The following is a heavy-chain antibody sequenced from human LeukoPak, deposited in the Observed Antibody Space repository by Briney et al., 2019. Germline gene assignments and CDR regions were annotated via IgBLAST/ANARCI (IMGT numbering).Heavy chain of an antibody. V-gene: IGHV4-39*07. CDR3: ARESVRHWGPFFDL. J-gene: IGHJ2*01. CDR2: INHSGST. Sequence: SETLSLTCTVSGVSISSSNSYWSWIRQPPGKGLEWIGEINHSGSTNYNPSLKSRVTISVDTSKNQFSLKLSSVTAADTAVYYCARESVRHWGPFFDLWGRGTLVTVSS. D-gene: IGHD3-16*01. CDR1: GVSISSSNSY.